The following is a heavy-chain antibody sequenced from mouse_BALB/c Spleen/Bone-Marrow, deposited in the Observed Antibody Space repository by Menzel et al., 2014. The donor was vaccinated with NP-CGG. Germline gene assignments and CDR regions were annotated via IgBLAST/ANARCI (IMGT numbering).Heavy chain of an antibody. D-gene: IGHD2-14*01. CDR3: ARDEKVRIYWYFDV. Sequence: EVQLVESGGGLVQPGGSLRLSRATSGFTFTDYYMSWVRQPPGKALEWLGFIRNKANGYTTEYSASVKGRFTISRDNSQSILYLQMNTLRAEDSATYYCARDEKVRIYWYFDVWGAGTTVTVSS. J-gene: IGHJ1*01. CDR1: GFTFTDYY. CDR2: IRNKANGYTT. V-gene: IGHV7-3*02.